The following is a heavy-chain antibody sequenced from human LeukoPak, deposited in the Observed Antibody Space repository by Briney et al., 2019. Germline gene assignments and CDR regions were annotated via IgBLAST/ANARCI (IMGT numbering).Heavy chain of an antibody. CDR1: GFTFSRYG. CDR3: AKDMYGSGTLFDY. Sequence: PGGSLRLSCAASGFTFSRYGMHWVRQAPGKGLEWVAVISYDGSNKYYADSVKGRFTISRDNSKNTLYLQMNSLRAEDTAVYYCAKDMYGSGTLFDYWGQGTLVTVSS. J-gene: IGHJ4*02. D-gene: IGHD3-10*01. CDR2: ISYDGSNK. V-gene: IGHV3-30*18.